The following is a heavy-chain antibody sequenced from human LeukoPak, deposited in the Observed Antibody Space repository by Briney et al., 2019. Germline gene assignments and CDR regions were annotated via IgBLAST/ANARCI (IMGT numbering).Heavy chain of an antibody. CDR1: GGSFSGYY. CDR2: INHSGRP. V-gene: IGHV4-34*01. J-gene: IGHJ4*02. D-gene: IGHD3-22*01. CDR3: ARVGHYYDSSGYPQSFDY. Sequence: SETLSLTCAVYGGSFSGYYWSWIRQPPGKGLEWVGEINHSGRPNNNPSLKSRVTISVDTSKNQYSMKLSSVTAAETAVYYCARVGHYYDSSGYPQSFDYWGQGTLVTVSS.